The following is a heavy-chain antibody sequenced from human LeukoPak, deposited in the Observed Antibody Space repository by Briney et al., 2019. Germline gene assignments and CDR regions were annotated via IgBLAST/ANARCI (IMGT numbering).Heavy chain of an antibody. J-gene: IGHJ4*02. D-gene: IGHD3-3*01. CDR3: ARWRGAQSEFVD. V-gene: IGHV3-7*01. CDR2: IKQGGSAT. Sequence: VRQXXGXXLEWVPHIKQGGSATSYVDSVKVLFTISRDNAKNSVYLQMNSLRVEDTAVYYCARWRGAQSEFVDWGQGTLVTVSS.